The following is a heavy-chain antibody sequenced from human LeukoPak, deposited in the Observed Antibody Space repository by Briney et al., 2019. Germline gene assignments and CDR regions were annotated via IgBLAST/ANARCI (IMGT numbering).Heavy chain of an antibody. CDR1: GFTFSSYA. Sequence: GGSLRLSCAASGFTFSSYAMSWVRQAPVKGLEWVSAISGDGTRTYYADSVKGRFTISRDNSKNTLYLEMSSLRVEDTAIYYCAKWPEGAMDYFDYWGQGTLVTVSS. V-gene: IGHV3-23*01. CDR2: ISGDGTRT. J-gene: IGHJ4*02. CDR3: AKWPEGAMDYFDY. D-gene: IGHD3-16*01.